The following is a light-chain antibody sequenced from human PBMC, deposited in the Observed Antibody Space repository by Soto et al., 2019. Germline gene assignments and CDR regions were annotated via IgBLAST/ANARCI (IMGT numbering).Light chain of an antibody. CDR1: QSVSSY. CDR2: AAS. CDR3: QQYGSTHT. V-gene: IGKV3-20*01. J-gene: IGKJ4*01. Sequence: EIVLTQSPATLSLSPGERATLSCRASQSVSSYLAWYQQKPGQAPRLLIYAASTRDTDIPDRFNGSGSGTDFTLTISRLEPEDFAVYYCQQYGSTHTFGGGTKVDIK.